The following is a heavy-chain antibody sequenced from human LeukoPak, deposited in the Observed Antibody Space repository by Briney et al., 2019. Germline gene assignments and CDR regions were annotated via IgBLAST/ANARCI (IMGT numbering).Heavy chain of an antibody. J-gene: IGHJ4*02. CDR2: IRYDGSNK. CDR3: PKDVSATFDY. D-gene: IGHD2-8*01. CDR1: GFTFSSYG. V-gene: IGHV3-30*02. Sequence: GGSLRLSCAASGFTFSSYGMHWVRQAPGKGLEWVAFIRYDGSNKYYADSVKGRFTISRDNSKNTLYLQMNSLRAEDTAVYYCPKDVSATFDYWGQGTLVTVSS.